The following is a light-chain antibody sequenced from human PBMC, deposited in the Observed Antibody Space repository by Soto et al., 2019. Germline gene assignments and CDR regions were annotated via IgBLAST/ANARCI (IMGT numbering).Light chain of an antibody. CDR1: QSISTW. CDR2: DAS. V-gene: IGKV1-5*01. Sequence: DIQMTQSPSTLSASVGDRFTIPCRASQSISTWLAWYQQKPGRAPKLLIYDASSLESGVPSRFSGSGSGTEFTLTISSLQPDDFATYYCQQYNSYRITFGQGTRLAVK. J-gene: IGKJ5*01. CDR3: QQYNSYRIT.